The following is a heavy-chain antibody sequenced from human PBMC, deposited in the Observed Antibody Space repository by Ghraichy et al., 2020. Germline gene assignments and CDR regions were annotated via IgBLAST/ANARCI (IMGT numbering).Heavy chain of an antibody. V-gene: IGHV4-4*07. CDR3: ARVNFLVAGTEGMDV. D-gene: IGHD6-19*01. J-gene: IGHJ6*02. CDR2: IYDTGVT. Sequence: SETLSLTCTVFGGSISTYHWNWIRQPAGQGLEWIGRIYDTGVTYYNPSLNSRVSMSVDTAKNQFSLRLNSVTAADTAVYYCARVNFLVAGTEGMDVWGQGTTVTVSS. CDR1: GGSISTYH.